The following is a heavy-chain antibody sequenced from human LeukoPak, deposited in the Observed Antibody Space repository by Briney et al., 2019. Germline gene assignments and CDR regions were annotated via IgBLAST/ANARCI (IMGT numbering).Heavy chain of an antibody. J-gene: IGHJ3*02. CDR3: AKGGGRPLDDAYDI. Sequence: GGSLRLSCAASGFPFSSYAMSWVRQLPGKGLEWVSTIFSGGSVSYYADSVQGWFTVSRDNSKNTLYLQMIGLRAEDTATYYCAKGGGRPLDDAYDIWGQGTVVTVSS. V-gene: IGHV3-23*05. CDR1: GFPFSSYA. CDR2: IFSGGSVS. D-gene: IGHD1-1*01.